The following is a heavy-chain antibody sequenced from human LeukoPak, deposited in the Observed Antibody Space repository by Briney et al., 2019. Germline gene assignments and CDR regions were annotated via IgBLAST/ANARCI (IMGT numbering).Heavy chain of an antibody. Sequence: GRSLRLSCAASGFTFSRYGMHWVRQAPGKGLEWVAVISYDGSNNYYADSVKGRFTISRDNSKNTLYLQMNSLRAEDTAVYYCAKPMNSGWYPPFDYWGQGTLVTVSS. J-gene: IGHJ4*02. V-gene: IGHV3-30*18. CDR1: GFTFSRYG. D-gene: IGHD6-19*01. CDR3: AKPMNSGWYPPFDY. CDR2: ISYDGSNN.